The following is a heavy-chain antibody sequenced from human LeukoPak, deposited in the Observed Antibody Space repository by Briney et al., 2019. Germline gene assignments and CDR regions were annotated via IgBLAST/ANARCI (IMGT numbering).Heavy chain of an antibody. D-gene: IGHD1-14*01. CDR2: IYYSGNT. CDR3: ARVTPRPIVGDGFDY. V-gene: IGHV4-39*07. J-gene: IGHJ4*02. CDR1: GGSISSSSYY. Sequence: SETLSLTCTVSGGSISSSSYYWGWLRQPPGKGLEWIGSIYYSGNTYYNPSLKSLATISAATSTNQFSLKLSSVDAADTAVYYCARVTPRPIVGDGFDYWGKGTMVTVSS.